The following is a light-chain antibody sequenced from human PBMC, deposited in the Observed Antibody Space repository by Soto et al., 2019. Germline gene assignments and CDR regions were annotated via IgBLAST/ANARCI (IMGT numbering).Light chain of an antibody. Sequence: EIVLSQSPGTLSLSPGERATLSCRASQSVISNYLAWYQKKPGQAPRRLIYGASSRATGIPDRFSGSASGTDFTLTISRLEPEDFAVYYCQQYGSSPTFGQGTRLEIK. CDR2: GAS. CDR1: QSVISNY. J-gene: IGKJ5*01. CDR3: QQYGSSPT. V-gene: IGKV3-20*01.